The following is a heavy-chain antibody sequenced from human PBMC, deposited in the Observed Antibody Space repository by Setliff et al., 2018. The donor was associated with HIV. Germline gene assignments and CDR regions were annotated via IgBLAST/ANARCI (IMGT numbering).Heavy chain of an antibody. CDR3: ARARRMALHPGPGGYSSSSVGLDY. CDR1: GGRFSNYG. V-gene: IGHV1-69*13. Sequence: GASVKVSCKASGGRFSNYGISWVRQAPGQGLEWMGGIIPIFGTTNYAQMFQGRVTMTADESTSTAYMELSSLRSEDTAVYYCARARRMALHPGPGGYSSSSVGLDYWGQGTLVTVSS. D-gene: IGHD6-6*01. CDR2: IIPIFGTT. J-gene: IGHJ4*02.